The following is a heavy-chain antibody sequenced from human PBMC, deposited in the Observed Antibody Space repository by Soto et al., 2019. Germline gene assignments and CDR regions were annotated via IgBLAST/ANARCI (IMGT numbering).Heavy chain of an antibody. CDR2: LYSSGNT. J-gene: IGHJ4*02. CDR3: ARVWGGYYFDF. CDR1: GASVSSDFSY. D-gene: IGHD3-16*01. Sequence: PSETLSLTCSVSGASVSSDFSYWSWIRQPPGKGLEWIGCLYSSGNTNYNPSLNSRVTISVDTSKNQFSLRLTSVTAADTAVYYCARVWGGYYFDFWGQGTLVTVSS. V-gene: IGHV4-61*01.